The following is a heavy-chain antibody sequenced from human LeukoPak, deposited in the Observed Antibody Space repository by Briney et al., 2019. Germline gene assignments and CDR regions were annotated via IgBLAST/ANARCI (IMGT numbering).Heavy chain of an antibody. CDR3: AKGDRGYSYGYDY. CDR1: GFTFSSSA. Sequence: PGGSLRLSCAASGFTFSSSAMSWVRQVPGKGLEWVSGISASGGSTYYADSVRGRFAISRDNSKNTLYVQMNSLRDEDTAVYYCAKGDRGYSYGYDYWGQGTLVTVSS. D-gene: IGHD5-18*01. V-gene: IGHV3-23*01. J-gene: IGHJ4*02. CDR2: ISASGGST.